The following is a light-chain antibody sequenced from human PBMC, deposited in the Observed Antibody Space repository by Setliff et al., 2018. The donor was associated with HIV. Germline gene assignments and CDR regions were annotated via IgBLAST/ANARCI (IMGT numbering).Light chain of an antibody. CDR2: EVN. Sequence: QSALTQPASVSGPPGQSITISCTGTTSDIGAINFVSWYQQHPGKAPKLIIYEVNYRPSGVSTRFSGSKSGNTASLTISGLQAEDEADYYCNSYRSRSTYVFGTGTKVTVL. J-gene: IGLJ1*01. CDR3: NSYRSRSTYV. CDR1: TSDIGAINF. V-gene: IGLV2-14*01.